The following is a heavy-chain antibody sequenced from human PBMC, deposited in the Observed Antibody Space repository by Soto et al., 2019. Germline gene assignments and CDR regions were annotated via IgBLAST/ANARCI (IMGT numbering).Heavy chain of an antibody. J-gene: IGHJ6*02. CDR3: AKGRRGSQYYYYGMDD. CDR1: GFTFSTYA. V-gene: IGHV3-23*01. D-gene: IGHD3-16*01. CDR2: LSASGATT. Sequence: EVQLLESGGGLVQPGGSLRLSCAASGFTFSTYAMTWVRQAPGKGLKWVSALSASGATTYHADSVKGRFTISRDNSENTLYLQMNSLRAEDTAVYYCAKGRRGSQYYYYGMDDWGQGTTVTVSS.